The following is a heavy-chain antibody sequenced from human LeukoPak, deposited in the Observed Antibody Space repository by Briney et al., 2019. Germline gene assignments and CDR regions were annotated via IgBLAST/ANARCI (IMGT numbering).Heavy chain of an antibody. J-gene: IGHJ3*02. D-gene: IGHD3-10*01. CDR2: IYYSGST. V-gene: IGHV4-59*01. Sequence: IPSETLSLTCTVSGGSISSYYWSWIRQPPGKGLEWIGYIYYSGSTNYNPSLKSRVTISVDTSKNQFSLKLSSVTAADTAVYYCARATYGSGSYIWGQGTMVTVSS. CDR3: ARATYGSGSYI. CDR1: GGSISSYY.